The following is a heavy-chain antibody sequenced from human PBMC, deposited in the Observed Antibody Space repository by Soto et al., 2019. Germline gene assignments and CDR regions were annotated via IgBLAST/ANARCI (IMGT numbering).Heavy chain of an antibody. CDR1: GGSVSSGSYY. J-gene: IGHJ3*02. V-gene: IGHV4-61*01. D-gene: IGHD2-2*01. CDR2: IYYSGST. CDR3: ARDLADIVVVQAALGAFDI. Sequence: SETLSLTCTVSGGSVSSGSYYWSWIRQPPGKGLEWIGYIYYSGSTNYNPSLKSRVTISVDTSKNQFSLKLSSVTAADTAVYYCARDLADIVVVQAALGAFDIWGQGTMVTVSS.